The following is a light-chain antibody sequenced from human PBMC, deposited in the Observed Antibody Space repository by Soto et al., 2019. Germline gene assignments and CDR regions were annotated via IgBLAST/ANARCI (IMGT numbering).Light chain of an antibody. CDR1: SSDVGSHNL. CDR3: CSYGGSRAV. Sequence: QSVLTQPASVSGSPGQSITISCTGTSSDVGSHNLVSWYQQHPGQAPKLMIYEVSKRPLGVSARFSASKSGNTASLTISGRQAEDEADYYCCSYGGSRAVFGGGTKVTVL. J-gene: IGLJ7*01. CDR2: EVS. V-gene: IGLV2-23*02.